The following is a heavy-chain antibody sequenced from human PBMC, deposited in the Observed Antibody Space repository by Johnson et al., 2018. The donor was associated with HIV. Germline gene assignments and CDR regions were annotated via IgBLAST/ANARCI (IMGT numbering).Heavy chain of an antibody. J-gene: IGHJ3*02. CDR1: GLTFSSYG. V-gene: IGHV3-30*18. CDR3: AKALGCGYRPPSLCAFDI. Sequence: QVQLVESGGGVVQPGRSLRLSCAASGLTFSSYGMHWVRQAPGKGLEWVVVISSDGNNKYYADSVKGRFTISRDKSKNMVYLQMNSLRAEDTAVYYCAKALGCGYRPPSLCAFDIWGQGTMVTVSS. D-gene: IGHD5-18*01. CDR2: ISSDGNNK.